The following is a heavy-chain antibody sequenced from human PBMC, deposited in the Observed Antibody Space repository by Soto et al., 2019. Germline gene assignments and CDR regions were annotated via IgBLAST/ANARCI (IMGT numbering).Heavy chain of an antibody. J-gene: IGHJ4*02. CDR3: EKDLVLRYFDWLPQYFDY. D-gene: IGHD3-9*01. V-gene: IGHV3-23*01. CDR2: ISGSGGST. CDR1: GFTFSSYA. Sequence: EVQLLESGGGLVQPGGSLRLSCAASGFTFSSYAMSWVRQAPGKGLEWVSAISGSGGSTYYADSVKGRFTISRDNSKNTLYLQMNSLRAEDTAVYYWEKDLVLRYFDWLPQYFDYWCQGTLVTVSS.